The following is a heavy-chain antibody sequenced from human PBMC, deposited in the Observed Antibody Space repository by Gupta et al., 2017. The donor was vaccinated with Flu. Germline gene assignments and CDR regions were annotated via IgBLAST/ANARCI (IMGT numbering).Heavy chain of an antibody. V-gene: IGHV4-31*02. Sequence: RSGGYYGGWIRQHPGKGLEWIEYIYDTGNTYYNPSLKSRATISVDTSKKQFSLQLNSVTDAEAAVYYCALRSCPGHCYFDLWGRGTRVTVSS. J-gene: IGHJ2*01. D-gene: IGHD3-16*01. CDR2: IYDTGNT. CDR3: ALRSCPGHCYFDL. CDR1: RSGGYY.